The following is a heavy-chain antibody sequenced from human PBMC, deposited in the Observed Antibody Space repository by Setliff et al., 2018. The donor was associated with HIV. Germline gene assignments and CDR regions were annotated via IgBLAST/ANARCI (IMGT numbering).Heavy chain of an antibody. CDR3: ARDPGSGWYVNRYLDY. Sequence: PGGSLRLSCVGSGFKVEEYAMHWVRQTPGKGLEWVALISNDGVGDAYADFVKGRFAVSRDVSKNTFSLEMNSLRAEDTAVYYCARDPGSGWYVNRYLDYWGQGTLVTVSS. CDR2: ISNDGVGD. CDR1: GFKVEEYA. V-gene: IGHV3-30*09. D-gene: IGHD6-19*01. J-gene: IGHJ4*02.